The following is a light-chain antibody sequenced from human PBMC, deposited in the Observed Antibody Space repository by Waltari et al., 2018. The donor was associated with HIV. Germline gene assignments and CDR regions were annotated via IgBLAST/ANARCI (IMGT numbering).Light chain of an antibody. Sequence: QSALNQSHSVSADPAPTVALPSSVRRPNISNDFVSWYQHVPGSAPKLLIYDNDKRPSGIPDRCSGSKSGTSATLDITGLQTGDGADYYCGTWDRSMDGGVFGGGTQLTVL. CDR3: GTWDRSMDGGV. J-gene: IGLJ2*01. V-gene: IGLV1-51*01. CDR1: RPNISNDF. CDR2: DND.